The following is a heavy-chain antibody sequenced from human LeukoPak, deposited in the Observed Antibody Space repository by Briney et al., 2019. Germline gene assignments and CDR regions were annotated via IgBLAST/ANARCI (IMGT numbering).Heavy chain of an antibody. CDR2: ISSSSSYI. D-gene: IGHD3-22*01. J-gene: IGHJ3*02. V-gene: IGHV3-21*01. Sequence: PGGSLRLSCAASGFIVSSNYMSWVRQAPGKGLEWVSSISSSSSYIYYADSVKGRFTISRDNAKNSLYLQMNSLRAEDTAVYYCARDRTLKDSSGYYQSDAFDIWGQGTMVTVSS. CDR3: ARDRTLKDSSGYYQSDAFDI. CDR1: GFIVSSNY.